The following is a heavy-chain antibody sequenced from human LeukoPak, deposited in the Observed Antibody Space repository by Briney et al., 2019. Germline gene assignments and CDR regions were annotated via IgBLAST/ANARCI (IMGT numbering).Heavy chain of an antibody. V-gene: IGHV3-30*04. D-gene: IGHD3-10*01. CDR3: ARLQLNSGAFDY. Sequence: PGGSLRLSCAASGFTFSSYAMHWVRQAPGKGLEWVAVISYDGSNKYYADSVKGRFTISRDNSKNTLYLQMNSLRAEDTAVYYCARLQLNSGAFDYWGQGTLVTVSS. J-gene: IGHJ4*02. CDR2: ISYDGSNK. CDR1: GFTFSSYA.